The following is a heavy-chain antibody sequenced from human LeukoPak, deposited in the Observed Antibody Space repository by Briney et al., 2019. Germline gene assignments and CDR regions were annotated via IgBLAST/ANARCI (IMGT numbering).Heavy chain of an antibody. D-gene: IGHD3-9*01. CDR3: AHVYYDILTGYYPWDY. CDR1: GFSFSTSGVG. Sequence: SGPTLVKPTQTLTLTCTFSGFSFSTSGVGVGWIRQPPGKALEWLALIYWDDDKRYSPSLKSRLTITKDTSKNQVVLTMTNMDPVDTATYYCAHVYYDILTGYYPWDYWGKGTLVTVSS. V-gene: IGHV2-5*02. J-gene: IGHJ4*02. CDR2: IYWDDDK.